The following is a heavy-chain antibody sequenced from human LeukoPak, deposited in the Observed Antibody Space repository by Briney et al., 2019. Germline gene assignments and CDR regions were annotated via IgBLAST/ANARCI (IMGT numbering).Heavy chain of an antibody. D-gene: IGHD5-18*01. CDR1: GFTFSSYA. Sequence: GGSLRLSCAASGFTFSSYAMSWVRQAPGKGLEWVSAISGSGGSTYYADSVKGRFTISRDNSKNTLYLQMNSPRAEDTAVYYCAKVRGIQLLNWFDPWGQGTLVTVSS. J-gene: IGHJ5*02. CDR2: ISGSGGST. CDR3: AKVRGIQLLNWFDP. V-gene: IGHV3-23*01.